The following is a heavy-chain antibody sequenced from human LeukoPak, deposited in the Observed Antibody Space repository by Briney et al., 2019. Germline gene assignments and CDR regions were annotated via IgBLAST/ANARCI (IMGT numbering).Heavy chain of an antibody. CDR3: ARGHFLECLLQDY. Sequence: GGSLTLSCAVSGFTFSSYAMHWVRQAPGKGLEYVSAISSNGGSTYYANSVKGRFTISRDNSKNTLYLQMGSLTAEDMAVSYCARGHFLECLLQDYWGQGTLVTVSS. J-gene: IGHJ4*02. D-gene: IGHD3-3*01. V-gene: IGHV3-64*01. CDR1: GFTFSSYA. CDR2: ISSNGGST.